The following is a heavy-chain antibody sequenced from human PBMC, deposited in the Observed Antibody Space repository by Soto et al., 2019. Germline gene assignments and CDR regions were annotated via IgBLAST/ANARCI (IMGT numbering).Heavy chain of an antibody. CDR1: GYSFPSYW. J-gene: IGHJ3*02. Sequence: PGESLKISCQGSGYSFPSYWIGWVRQMPGKGLEWMGIMYPGDSDTRYSPSFQGQVTISADKSISTAYLQWSSLKASDTAMYYCARHGPDYYDSSGYYRAFDIWGQGTMVTVSS. CDR2: MYPGDSDT. V-gene: IGHV5-51*01. CDR3: ARHGPDYYDSSGYYRAFDI. D-gene: IGHD3-22*01.